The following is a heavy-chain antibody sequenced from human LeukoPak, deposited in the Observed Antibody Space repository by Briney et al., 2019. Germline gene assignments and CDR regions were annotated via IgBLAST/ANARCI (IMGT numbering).Heavy chain of an antibody. CDR1: GFMFSSST. CDR2: ISDSGRNV. V-gene: IGHV3-21*01. CDR3: VKGDAREY. J-gene: IGHJ4*02. D-gene: IGHD5-24*01. Sequence: GGSLRLSCVGSGFMFSSSTMNWVRQAPGKGLEWVSSISDSGRNVHYVDSLRGRFTISRDNAKSSLYLQMNSLGVEDAAVYYCVKGDAREYWGQGTLVTVSS.